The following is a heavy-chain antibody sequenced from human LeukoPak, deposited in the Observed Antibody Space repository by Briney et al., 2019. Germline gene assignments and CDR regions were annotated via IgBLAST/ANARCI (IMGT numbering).Heavy chain of an antibody. V-gene: IGHV1-2*06. CDR1: GYSFTDYY. CDR3: ARSTSTYYYFDY. Sequence: ASVTVSFKASGYSFTDYYIHWVRQAPGQGLEWMGRINPKSGGATYAQMIRGRVSMTTDTFISTAYMELNRLSPDDTAVYFCARSTSTYYYFDYWGHGSLVAVSS. CDR2: INPKSGGA. D-gene: IGHD2-2*01. J-gene: IGHJ4*01.